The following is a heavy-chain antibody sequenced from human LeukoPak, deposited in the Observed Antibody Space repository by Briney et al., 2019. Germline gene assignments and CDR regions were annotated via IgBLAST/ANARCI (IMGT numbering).Heavy chain of an antibody. D-gene: IGHD5-18*01. V-gene: IGHV4-59*01. CDR2: IDYRGST. CDR1: SGSIRTSY. Sequence: SETLSLTCTVSSGSIRTSYCSWIRQPPGKGLEWIAYIDYRGSTTYNPSLKSRVTISVDTSRNQFSLKLSSVTAADTAVYYCARSRSGYSYDHAAFDIWGQGTMVTVSS. CDR3: ARSRSGYSYDHAAFDI. J-gene: IGHJ3*02.